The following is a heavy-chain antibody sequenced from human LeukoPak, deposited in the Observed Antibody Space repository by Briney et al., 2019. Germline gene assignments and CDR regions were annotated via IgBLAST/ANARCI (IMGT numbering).Heavy chain of an antibody. J-gene: IGHJ4*02. CDR1: GFTFSSYE. CDR2: INSSGSII. CDR3: AKDMCSSTGCHELDY. Sequence: PGGSLRLSCAASGFTFSSYEMNWVRQAPGKGLEWVSYINSSGSIIYYADSVKGRFTISRDNAKNSLYLQMNSLRAEDTALYYCAKDMCSSTGCHELDYWGQGTLVTVSS. V-gene: IGHV3-48*03. D-gene: IGHD2-2*01.